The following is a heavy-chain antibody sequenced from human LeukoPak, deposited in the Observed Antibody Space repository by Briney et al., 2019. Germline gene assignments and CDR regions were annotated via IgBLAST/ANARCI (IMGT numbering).Heavy chain of an antibody. D-gene: IGHD2-15*01. CDR1: GFTFSSYS. V-gene: IGHV3-21*01. CDR2: ISSSSSYI. CDR3: ARVGGGSDYYYYGMDV. J-gene: IGHJ6*02. Sequence: PGGSLRLSCAASGFTFSSYSMNWVRQAPGKGLEWVSSISSSSSYIYYADSVKGRFTISRDNAKNSLYLQMNSLRAEDTAVCYCARVGGGSDYYYYGMDVWGQGTTVTVSS.